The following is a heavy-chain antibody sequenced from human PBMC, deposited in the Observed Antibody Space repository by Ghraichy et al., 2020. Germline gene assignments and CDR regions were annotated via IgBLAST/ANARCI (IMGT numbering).Heavy chain of an antibody. Sequence: ASVKVSCKASGYMFTTYFMHWVRQAPGHGLEWMGKINPGGGSPNYAQKFQGRVTMTRDTSTSTVYMELSSLTFEDTAVYYCARGGVRIRESLFGVDIWGQGTLVTVSS. CDR3: ARGGVRIRESLFGVDI. D-gene: IGHD2-15*01. J-gene: IGHJ3*02. CDR1: GYMFTTYF. CDR2: INPGGGSP. V-gene: IGHV1-46*01.